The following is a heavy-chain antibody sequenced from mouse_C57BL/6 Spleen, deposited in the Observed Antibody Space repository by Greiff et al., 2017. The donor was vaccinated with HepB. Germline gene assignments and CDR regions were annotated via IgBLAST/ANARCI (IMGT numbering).Heavy chain of an antibody. J-gene: IGHJ1*03. CDR1: GFTFSSYT. D-gene: IGHD1-1*01. CDR2: ISGGGGNT. Sequence: EVMLVESGGGLVKPGGSLKLSCAASGFTFSSYTMSWVRQTPEKRLEWVATISGGGGNTYYPDSVKGRFTISRDNAKNTLYLQMSSLRSEDTALYYCARGYYYGSSFHWYFDVWGTGTTVTVSS. CDR3: ARGYYYGSSFHWYFDV. V-gene: IGHV5-9*01.